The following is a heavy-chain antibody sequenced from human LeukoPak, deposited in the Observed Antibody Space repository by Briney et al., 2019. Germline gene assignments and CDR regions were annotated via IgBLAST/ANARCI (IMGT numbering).Heavy chain of an antibody. Sequence: ASVMVSCKASGYTFTSYGISWVRQAPGQGLEWMGWISAYNGNTNYAQKLQGRVTMTTDTSTSTAYMELRSLRSDDTAVYYCARDTLWFGEECIDYWGQGTLVTVSS. CDR1: GYTFTSYG. CDR2: ISAYNGNT. D-gene: IGHD3-10*01. J-gene: IGHJ4*02. V-gene: IGHV1-18*01. CDR3: ARDTLWFGEECIDY.